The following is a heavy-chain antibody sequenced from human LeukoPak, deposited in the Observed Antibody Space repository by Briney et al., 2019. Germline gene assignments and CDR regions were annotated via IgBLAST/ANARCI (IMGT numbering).Heavy chain of an antibody. J-gene: IGHJ4*02. CDR2: IKQDGSEK. CDR3: ARDFSEGYSSGWYGDYFDY. V-gene: IGHV3-7*01. D-gene: IGHD6-19*01. CDR1: GLSFSNYW. Sequence: AGGSLRLSCAASGLSFSNYWMSWVRQAPGKGLEWVANIKQDGSEKYYVDSVRGRFTISRDNAKNSLYLQMNSLRAEDTAVYYCARDFSEGYSSGWYGDYFDYWGQGTLVTVSS.